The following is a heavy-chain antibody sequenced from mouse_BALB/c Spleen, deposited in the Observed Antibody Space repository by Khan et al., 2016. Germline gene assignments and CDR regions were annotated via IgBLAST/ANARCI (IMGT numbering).Heavy chain of an antibody. Sequence: QVRLQQSGAELARPGASVKMSCKASGYTFTTYTMQWVKQRPGQGLEWIGYINPSSNYSNYNQKFKDKATLTADKSSSTAYMQLSSLTSEDSAVYYCAMGDGNNAYWGQGTLVTVSA. J-gene: IGHJ3*01. V-gene: IGHV1-4*01. CDR2: INPSSNYS. D-gene: IGHD2-1*01. CDR1: GYTFTTYT. CDR3: AMGDGNNAY.